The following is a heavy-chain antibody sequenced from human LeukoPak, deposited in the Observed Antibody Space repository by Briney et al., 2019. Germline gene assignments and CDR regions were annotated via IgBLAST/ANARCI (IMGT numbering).Heavy chain of an antibody. J-gene: IGHJ4*02. Sequence: ASVKVSCKVSGYTLTELSMHWVRQAPGKGLEWMGGFDPEDGETIYAQKFQGRVTMTEDTSTDTAYMELSSLRSEDTAVYYCATDRLEMATIHVGGFDYWGQGTLVTVSS. CDR1: GYTLTELS. D-gene: IGHD5-24*01. CDR2: FDPEDGET. CDR3: ATDRLEMATIHVGGFDY. V-gene: IGHV1-24*01.